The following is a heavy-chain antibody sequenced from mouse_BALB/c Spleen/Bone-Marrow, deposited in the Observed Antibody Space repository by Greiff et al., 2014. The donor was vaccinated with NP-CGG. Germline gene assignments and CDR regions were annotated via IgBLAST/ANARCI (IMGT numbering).Heavy chain of an antibody. V-gene: IGHV14-4*02. CDR3: NARYYYAMDY. J-gene: IGHJ4*01. CDR1: GFNIKDYY. Sequence: EVKLMESGAELVRSGASVKLSCTASGFNIKDYYMHWVKQRPEQGLEWIGWIDPENGDTEYAPKFQGKAIMTADTSSNTAYLQLSSLTSEDTAVYYCNARYYYAMDYWGQGTSVTVSS. CDR2: IDPENGDT.